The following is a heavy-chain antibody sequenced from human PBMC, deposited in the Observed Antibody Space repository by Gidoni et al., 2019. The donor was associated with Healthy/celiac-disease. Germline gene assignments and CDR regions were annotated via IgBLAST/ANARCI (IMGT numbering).Heavy chain of an antibody. D-gene: IGHD3-22*01. CDR2: IYPCDSDT. CDR1: AYSFTSSW. V-gene: IGHV5-51*01. J-gene: IGHJ6*02. Sequence: EAQLVYSGAEVKQPGEALKISCKCFAYSFTSSWIAWVRQMPGKGLVWMGIIYPCDSDTRYSPSFQGQVTISADKSISTAYLQWSSLKASDTAMYYCARTDPSFYYDSSGYAGYGMDVWGHGTTVTVSS. CDR3: ARTDPSFYYDSSGYAGYGMDV.